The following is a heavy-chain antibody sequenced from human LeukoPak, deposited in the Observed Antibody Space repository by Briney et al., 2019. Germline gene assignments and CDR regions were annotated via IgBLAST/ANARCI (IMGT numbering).Heavy chain of an antibody. CDR1: GFTFSDYS. CDR2: ISSSSSII. J-gene: IGHJ5*02. D-gene: IGHD4-23*01. V-gene: IGHV3-48*02. Sequence: GGSLRLSCAASGFTFSDYSMNWVRRAPGKGLEWVSYISSSSSIIYYADSVKGRFTISRDNAKKSLYLQMNSLRDEDTAVYYCARDRTTVATPRWFDRWGQGTLVTVSS. CDR3: ARDRTTVATPRWFDR.